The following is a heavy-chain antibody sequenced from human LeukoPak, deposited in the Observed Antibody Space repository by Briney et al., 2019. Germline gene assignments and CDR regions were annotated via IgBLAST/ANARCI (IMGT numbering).Heavy chain of an antibody. CDR1: GFTFSSYS. Sequence: GGSLRLSCAASGFTFSSYSMNWVRQAPGKGLEWVSSISSSSSYIYYADPVKGRFTISRDNAKNSLYLQMNSLRAEDTAVYYCASNRGVLRFLEWLYNWGQGTLVTVSS. CDR3: ASNRGVLRFLEWLYN. J-gene: IGHJ4*02. D-gene: IGHD3-3*01. V-gene: IGHV3-21*01. CDR2: ISSSSSYI.